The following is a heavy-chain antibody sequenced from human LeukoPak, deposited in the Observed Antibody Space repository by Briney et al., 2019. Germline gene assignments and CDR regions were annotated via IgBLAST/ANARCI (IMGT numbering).Heavy chain of an antibody. CDR3: ARERSTAMVWLGLSFRPKTTNWFDP. CDR1: GGSISSYY. Sequence: SETLSLTCTVSGGSISSYYWSWIRQPAGKGLEWIGRIYTSGSTNYNPSLKSRVTMSVDTSKNQFSLKLSSVTAADTAVYYCARERSTAMVWLGLSFRPKTTNWFDPWGQGTLVTVSS. J-gene: IGHJ5*02. V-gene: IGHV4-4*07. CDR2: IYTSGST. D-gene: IGHD5-18*01.